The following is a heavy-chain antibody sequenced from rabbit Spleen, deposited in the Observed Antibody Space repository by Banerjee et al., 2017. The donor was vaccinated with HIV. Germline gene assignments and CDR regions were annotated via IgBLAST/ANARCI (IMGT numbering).Heavy chain of an antibody. D-gene: IGHD1-1*01. Sequence: QEQLVESGGGLVQPTGSLTLTCKASGFSFGDRYVMCWVRQAPGKGLEWIACINAATGKPVYATWAKGRFTISRTSSTTVTLRMTSLTAADRAAYFCARDLVGVIGWNFYLWGPGTLVTVS. CDR1: GFSFGDRYV. J-gene: IGHJ4*01. V-gene: IGHV1S45*01. CDR2: INAATGKP. CDR3: ARDLVGVIGWNFYL.